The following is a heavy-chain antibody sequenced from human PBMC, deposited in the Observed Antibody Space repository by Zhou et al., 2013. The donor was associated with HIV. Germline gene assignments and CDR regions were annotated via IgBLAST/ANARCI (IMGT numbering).Heavy chain of an antibody. J-gene: IGHJ6*02. CDR3: ARSGDYYYYGMDV. V-gene: IGHV4-4*07. CDR2: IYNSGST. CDR1: GGSISSYY. Sequence: QVQLQESGPGLVKPSETLSLTCTVSGGSISSYYWSWIRRPAGKGLEWIGRIYNSGSTNYNPSLKSRLTMSVDTSKNQFSLKLRSVTAADTAVYYCARSGDYYYYGMDVWGQGTTVTVSS.